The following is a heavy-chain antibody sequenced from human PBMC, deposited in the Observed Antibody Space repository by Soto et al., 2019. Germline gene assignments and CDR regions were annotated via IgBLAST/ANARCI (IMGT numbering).Heavy chain of an antibody. CDR2: IYSGGST. D-gene: IGHD2-15*01. J-gene: IGHJ1*01. V-gene: IGHV3-66*01. CDR3: ARDPPGDCSGGSCYSKYFQH. CDR1: GFTVSSNY. Sequence: GGSLRLSCAASGFTVSSNYMSWVRQAPGKGLEWVSVIYSGGSTYYADSVKGRFTISRDNSKNTLYLQMNSLRAEDTAVYYCARDPPGDCSGGSCYSKYFQHWGQGTLVTVSS.